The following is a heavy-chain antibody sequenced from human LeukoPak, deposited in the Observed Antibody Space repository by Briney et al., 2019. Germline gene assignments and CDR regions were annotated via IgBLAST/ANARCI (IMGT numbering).Heavy chain of an antibody. J-gene: IGHJ4*02. CDR2: INPDGSST. CDR3: AITIYSSAWLDF. CDR1: GFTFSTYW. V-gene: IGHV3-74*01. Sequence: TGGSLRLSCEASGFTFSTYWMHWVRQAPGKELVYVSRINPDGSSTSYADSVKGRFTISRDNAKNTLYLQMNSLRVEDTAVYSCAITIYSSAWLDFWGQGTLVTVSS. D-gene: IGHD6-25*01.